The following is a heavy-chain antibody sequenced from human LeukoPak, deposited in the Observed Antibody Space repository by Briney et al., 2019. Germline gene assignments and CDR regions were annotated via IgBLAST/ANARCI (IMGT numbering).Heavy chain of an antibody. CDR1: GFTFSSYA. D-gene: IGHD1-1*01. Sequence: QPGGSLRLSCTASGFTFSSYAMHWVRQAPGKGLEWVAVISYDGSNKYYADSVKGRFTISRDNSKNTLYLQMNSLRAEDTAVYYCASNWNDGLDYWGQGTLVTVSS. V-gene: IGHV3-30*04. CDR2: ISYDGSNK. CDR3: ASNWNDGLDY. J-gene: IGHJ4*02.